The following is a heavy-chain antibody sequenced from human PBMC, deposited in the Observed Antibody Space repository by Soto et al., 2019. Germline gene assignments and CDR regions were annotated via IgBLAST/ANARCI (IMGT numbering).Heavy chain of an antibody. CDR3: AKGVNYYDSSGYYSYYYNGMDV. Sequence: EVQLLESGGNLVQPGGSLRLSCAASGFTFNTYAMSWVRQAPGKGLEWVSAISGSGGSTYYADSVKGRFTISRDNSKNTVYLQMNSLRAEATAVYYCAKGVNYYDSSGYYSYYYNGMDVWGQGTTVTVSS. CDR2: ISGSGGST. J-gene: IGHJ6*02. D-gene: IGHD3-22*01. V-gene: IGHV3-23*01. CDR1: GFTFNTYA.